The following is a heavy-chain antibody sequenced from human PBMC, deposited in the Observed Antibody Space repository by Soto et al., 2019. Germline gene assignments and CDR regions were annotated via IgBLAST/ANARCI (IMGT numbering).Heavy chain of an antibody. Sequence: PGGSLRLSCAASGFTFSSYGMHWVRQAPGKGLEWVAVIWYDGSNKYYADSVKGRFTISRDNSKNTLYLQMNSLRAEDTAVYYCARVDPYSGSYPFDYWGQGTLVTVSS. D-gene: IGHD1-26*01. CDR2: IWYDGSNK. CDR3: ARVDPYSGSYPFDY. CDR1: GFTFSSYG. V-gene: IGHV3-33*01. J-gene: IGHJ4*02.